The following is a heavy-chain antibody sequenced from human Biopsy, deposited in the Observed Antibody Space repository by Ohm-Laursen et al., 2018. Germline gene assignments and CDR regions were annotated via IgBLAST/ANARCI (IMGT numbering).Heavy chain of an antibody. J-gene: IGHJ5*02. D-gene: IGHD3-22*01. CDR3: ARDYDTSGYYYVS. CDR1: GGSISNNNYY. V-gene: IGHV4-39*01. Sequence: GTLSLTCLVSGGSISNNNYYWGWIRQPPGKGLEWIGSIFYRGSTYYKPSLKSRVNISVDTSKNQFSLKLNSVTAADTAVYYCARDYDTSGYYYVSWGQGTLVTVSS. CDR2: IFYRGST.